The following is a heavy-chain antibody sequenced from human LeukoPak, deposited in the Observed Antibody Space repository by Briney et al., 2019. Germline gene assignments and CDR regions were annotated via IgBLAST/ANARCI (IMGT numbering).Heavy chain of an antibody. J-gene: IGHJ4*02. V-gene: IGHV4-30-4*08. Sequence: SETLSLTCAVYGGSFSGYYWSWIRQPPGKGLEWIGYIYYSGSTYYNPSLKSRLTISGDTSKNQFSLRLSSVTAADTAVYYCARGTWSSSIDYWGQGTLVTVSS. CDR3: ARGTWSSSIDY. D-gene: IGHD6-6*01. CDR2: IYYSGST. CDR1: GGSFSGYY.